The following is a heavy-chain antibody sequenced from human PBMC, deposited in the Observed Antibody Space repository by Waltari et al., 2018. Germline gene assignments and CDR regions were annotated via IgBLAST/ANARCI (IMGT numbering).Heavy chain of an antibody. V-gene: IGHV3-53*01. CDR3: ARDASGGSYYFDY. CDR1: GFTVSSNY. J-gene: IGHJ4*02. Sequence: EVQLVESGGGLIQPGGSLRLSCAASGFTVSSNYMSWVRQAPGKGLEWVSVIYSGGSTYYADSVKGRFTISRDNSKNTLYLQMNSLRAEDTAVYYCARDASGGSYYFDYRGQGTLVTVSS. D-gene: IGHD2-15*01. CDR2: IYSGGST.